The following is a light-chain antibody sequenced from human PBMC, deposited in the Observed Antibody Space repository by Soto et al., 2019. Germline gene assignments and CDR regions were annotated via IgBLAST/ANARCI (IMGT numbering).Light chain of an antibody. J-gene: IGKJ1*01. V-gene: IGKV3-20*01. CDR1: QSVSSGY. CDR3: QQYDRLPKT. Sequence: EIVLTQSPGTLSLSPGERATLSCRASQSVSSGYLAWYQQRPGQAPRLLISDTSYRATGIPDRFSGSGSGTDFTLTISRLEPEDFAVYYCQQYDRLPKTFGQGTKVDI. CDR2: DTS.